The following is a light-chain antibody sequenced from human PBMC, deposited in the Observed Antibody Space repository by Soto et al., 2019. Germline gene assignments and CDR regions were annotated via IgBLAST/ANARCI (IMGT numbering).Light chain of an antibody. V-gene: IGKV4-1*01. CDR3: QQYYSAPQT. CDR1: QSILYSSNNKNY. Sequence: DIVMTQSPDSLAVSLGERATINCKSSQSILYSSNNKNYLAWYQQKPGQPPKLLIYWASTRESGVPDRFSGSGSGTDFTRTISSLQAADVEVYYCQQYYSAPQTFGQGTKVEIK. J-gene: IGKJ1*01. CDR2: WAS.